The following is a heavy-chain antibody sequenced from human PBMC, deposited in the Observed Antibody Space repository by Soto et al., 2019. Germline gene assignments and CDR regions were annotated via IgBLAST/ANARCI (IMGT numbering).Heavy chain of an antibody. D-gene: IGHD2-2*01. CDR3: SIGSWSAETFDV. Sequence: QVHLIQSGAEVKKPGSSVKVSCKAAGGTFNTYTLFWVRQAPGHGLEWMGRLIPMLPVTNYAQKFQGRLTLTSHKSTGTAFMELTSLTSDATAVYYCSIGSWSAETFDVWGQGTMVTVSS. CDR1: GGTFNTYT. CDR2: LIPMLPVT. V-gene: IGHV1-69*02. J-gene: IGHJ3*01.